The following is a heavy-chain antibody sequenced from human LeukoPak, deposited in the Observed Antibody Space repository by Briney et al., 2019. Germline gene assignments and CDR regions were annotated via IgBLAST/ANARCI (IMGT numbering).Heavy chain of an antibody. J-gene: IGHJ2*01. CDR3: ARAGSRGIAAPRLWYFDL. CDR2: IYHSGST. CDR1: GYSMSSGYY. D-gene: IGHD6-13*01. V-gene: IGHV4-38-2*02. Sequence: SETLSLTRCVCGYSMSSGYYWGWIRQPPGKGLEWIGSIYHSGSTYYNPSLKRRVTISVDTSKNQFSLKLSSVTAAHTAVYYCARAGSRGIAAPRLWYFDLWGRGTLVTVSS.